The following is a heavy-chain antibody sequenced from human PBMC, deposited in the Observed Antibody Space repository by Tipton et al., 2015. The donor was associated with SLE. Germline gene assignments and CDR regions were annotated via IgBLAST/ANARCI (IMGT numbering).Heavy chain of an antibody. J-gene: IGHJ4*02. Sequence: QSGPEVKKPGASVKVSCKASGYTFTNYYIHWVRQAPGQGLEWMGIIIPSAGSTNYAQKFQGRVTMTRDTSTSTVYMELSSLTSEDTSVYFCAREESGGYSGYWGQGILVTVSA. CDR3: AREESGGYSGY. V-gene: IGHV1-46*01. CDR1: GYTFTNYY. D-gene: IGHD5-12*01. CDR2: IIPSAGST.